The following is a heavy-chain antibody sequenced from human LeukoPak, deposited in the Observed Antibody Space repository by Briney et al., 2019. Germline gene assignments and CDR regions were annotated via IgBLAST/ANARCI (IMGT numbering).Heavy chain of an antibody. V-gene: IGHV4-39*01. CDR2: IYYSGST. CDR1: GGSISSSSYY. D-gene: IGHD3-16*01. J-gene: IGHJ4*02. Sequence: SETLSLTCTVSGGSISSSSYYWGWIRQPPGKGLEWIGSIYYSGSTYYNPSLKSRVTISVDTSKNQFSLKLSSVTAADTAVYYCARGYGWPLGYWGQGTLVTVSS. CDR3: ARGYGWPLGY.